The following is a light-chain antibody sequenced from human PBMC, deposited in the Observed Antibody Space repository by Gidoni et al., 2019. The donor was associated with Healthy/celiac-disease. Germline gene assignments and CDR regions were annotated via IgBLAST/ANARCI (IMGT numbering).Light chain of an antibody. Sequence: ELVLTQSPATLSWSPGERATLSCRASQSVSSYLAWYQQKPGQAPRLLIYDASNRATGIPARFSGSGSGTDFTLTISSLEPEDFAVYYCQQRSNWPRTFGQGTKLEIK. J-gene: IGKJ2*01. CDR3: QQRSNWPRT. CDR2: DAS. CDR1: QSVSSY. V-gene: IGKV3-11*01.